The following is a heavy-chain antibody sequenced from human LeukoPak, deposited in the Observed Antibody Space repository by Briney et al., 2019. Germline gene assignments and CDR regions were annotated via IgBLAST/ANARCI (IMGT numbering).Heavy chain of an antibody. J-gene: IGHJ6*02. D-gene: IGHD6-13*01. CDR2: INHSGST. CDR3: AGIGSSSWWRVGYYYYGMDV. CDR1: GGSFSGYY. Sequence: SETLSLTCAVYGGSFSGYYWSWIRQPPGKGLEWIGEINHSGSTNYNPSLKSRVTISVDTSKNQFSLKLSSVTAADTAVYYCAGIGSSSWWRVGYYYYGMDVWGQGTTVTVSS. V-gene: IGHV4-34*01.